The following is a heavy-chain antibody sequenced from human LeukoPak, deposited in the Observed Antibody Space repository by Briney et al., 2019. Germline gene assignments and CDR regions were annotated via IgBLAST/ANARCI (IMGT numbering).Heavy chain of an antibody. Sequence: SETLSLTCTVSGGSISSYYWSWIRQPPGKGLEWIGYIYYSGSTNYNPSLKSRVTISVDTSKNQFSLKLSSVTAADTAVYYCAITMVRGVINDDAFDIWGQGTMVTVSS. CDR1: GGSISSYY. J-gene: IGHJ3*02. D-gene: IGHD3-10*01. CDR2: IYYSGST. CDR3: AITMVRGVINDDAFDI. V-gene: IGHV4-59*12.